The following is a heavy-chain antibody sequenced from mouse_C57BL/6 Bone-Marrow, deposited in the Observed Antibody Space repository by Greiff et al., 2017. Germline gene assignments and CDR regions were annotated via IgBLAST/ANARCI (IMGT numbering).Heavy chain of an antibody. CDR1: GYTFTDYY. CDR2: INPYNGGP. J-gene: IGHJ4*01. CDR3: ARGGDY. Sequence: EVHLVESGPVLVKPGASVKMSCKASGYTFTDYYLNWVKQSHGKSLEWIGVINPYNGGPSYNQKFKGKSTLTVDKSSSTAYMELNSLTSEDSAVYDCARGGDYWGQGTSVTVSS. V-gene: IGHV1-19*01.